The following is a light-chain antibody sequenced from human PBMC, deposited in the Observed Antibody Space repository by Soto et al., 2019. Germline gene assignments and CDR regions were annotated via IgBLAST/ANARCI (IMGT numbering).Light chain of an antibody. CDR2: DAS. J-gene: IGKJ1*01. Sequence: DIQMTQSPSTLSASVGDRVTITCRARQSISDWLAWYQQKPGKAPKILIYDASSLESGVPSRFTGSGSGTEFTLTISSLQPDDFAIYYCQQYKNYYPTFGQGTRVEIK. CDR3: QQYKNYYPT. V-gene: IGKV1-5*01. CDR1: QSISDW.